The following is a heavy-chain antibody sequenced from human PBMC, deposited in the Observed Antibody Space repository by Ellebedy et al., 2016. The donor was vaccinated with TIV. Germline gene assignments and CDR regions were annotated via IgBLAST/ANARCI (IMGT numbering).Heavy chain of an antibody. CDR1: GGSISSGGYS. D-gene: IGHD2-21*02. Sequence: MPSETLSLTCAVSGGSISSGGYSWNWIRQPPGKGLEWIGYIYHSGSAYYNPSFKSRVTLSADTSKNQFSLNLRTVTAADTAVYYCARTDPWQPIDDWGQGILVSVSS. CDR2: IYHSGSA. J-gene: IGHJ4*02. CDR3: ARTDPWQPIDD. V-gene: IGHV4-30-2*01.